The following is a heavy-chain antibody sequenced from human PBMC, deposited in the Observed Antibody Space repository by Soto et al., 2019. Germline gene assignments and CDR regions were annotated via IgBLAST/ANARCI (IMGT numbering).Heavy chain of an antibody. CDR2: ISSSSSFI. CDR3: ARGLRSFDWGNDY. V-gene: IGHV3-21*01. J-gene: IGHJ4*02. Sequence: WWSLRLSCSASVFTFRTYSMNWFRQAPGKGLEWVSSISSSSSFIYYAGSVKGRFTISRDNVKNSLYLQMDSLRAEDTAVYYCARGLRSFDWGNDYWGQGTLVTVSS. D-gene: IGHD3-9*01. CDR1: VFTFRTYS.